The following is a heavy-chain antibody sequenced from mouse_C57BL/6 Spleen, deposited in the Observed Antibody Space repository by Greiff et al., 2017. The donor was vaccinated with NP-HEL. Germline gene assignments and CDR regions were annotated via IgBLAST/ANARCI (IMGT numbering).Heavy chain of an antibody. CDR2: INPSNGGT. V-gene: IGHV1-53*01. Sequence: QVQLQQPGTVLVKPGASVKLSCKASGYTFTSYWMHWVKQRPGQGLEWIGNINPSNGGTSYNEKFKSKATLTVDKSSSTAYMQLSSLTSEDSAVDECASPVYYGNCEFAYWGQGILVTVSA. CDR3: ASPVYYGNCEFAY. D-gene: IGHD2-1*01. J-gene: IGHJ3*01. CDR1: GYTFTSYW.